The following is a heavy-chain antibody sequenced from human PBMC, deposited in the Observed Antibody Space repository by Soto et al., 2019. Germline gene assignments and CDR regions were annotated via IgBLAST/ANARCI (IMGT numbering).Heavy chain of an antibody. J-gene: IGHJ5*02. V-gene: IGHV4-59*11. Sequence: SETLSLTCTVSGGSISSHYWSWIRQSPGKGLEWIGYLSFRGSTSYNPSLKSRVTISRDTSKNQFFLKLTSVTAADTAVYYCVRGEDVSGERENLFDPWGQGTLVTVSS. CDR3: VRGEDVSGERENLFDP. D-gene: IGHD6-25*01. CDR1: GGSISSHY. CDR2: LSFRGST.